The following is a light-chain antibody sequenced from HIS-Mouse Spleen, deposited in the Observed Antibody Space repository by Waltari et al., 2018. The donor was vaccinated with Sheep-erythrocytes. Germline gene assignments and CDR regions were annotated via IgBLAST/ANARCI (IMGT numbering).Light chain of an antibody. CDR2: DDS. Sequence: SYVLTQPPSVSVAPGQTARLTCGGNNIGSKRVPWYQQKPGQAPVLVVHDDSDRPAGVPDRFSGSKSGNTASLTISGLQAEDEADYYCCSYAGSYNHVFATGTKVTVL. J-gene: IGLJ1*01. CDR3: CSYAGSYNHV. V-gene: IGLV3-21*02. CDR1: NIGSKR.